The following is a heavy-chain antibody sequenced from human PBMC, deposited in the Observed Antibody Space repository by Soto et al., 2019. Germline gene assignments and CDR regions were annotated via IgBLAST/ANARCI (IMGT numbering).Heavy chain of an antibody. J-gene: IGHJ4*02. CDR3: AREDYSSTWYSDY. D-gene: IGHD6-13*01. Sequence: PGGSLRLSCAASGFTFDDYAMSWVRQAPGKGLEWVSTITATDGAIYYADSVKGRFTISRDNSKNTLYLQMNSLTAEDTAVYYCAREDYSSTWYSDYWGQGPLVTVSS. V-gene: IGHV3-23*01. CDR2: ITATDGAI. CDR1: GFTFDDYA.